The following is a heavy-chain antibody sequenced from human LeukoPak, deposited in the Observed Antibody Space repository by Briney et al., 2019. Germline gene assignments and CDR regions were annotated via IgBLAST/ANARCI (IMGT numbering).Heavy chain of an antibody. D-gene: IGHD1-26*01. CDR2: TSAYNGHT. Sequence: ASVKVSCKGSGYPFSSYGITWVRQAPRQGLEWVGWTSAYNGHTQYGQNVQGRVTMTTETSTTTAYLELRNLTSDDTAVYFCASGAYYPFDFWGQGTLVTVSS. CDR1: GYPFSSYG. V-gene: IGHV1-18*01. CDR3: ASGAYYPFDF. J-gene: IGHJ4*02.